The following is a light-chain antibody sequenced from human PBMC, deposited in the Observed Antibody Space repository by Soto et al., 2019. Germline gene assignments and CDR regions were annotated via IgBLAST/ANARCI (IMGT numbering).Light chain of an antibody. CDR2: DAS. J-gene: IGKJ5*01. CDR3: QQYSNFPIT. V-gene: IGKV1-5*01. CDR1: QSISTW. Sequence: VGDRVTITCRASQSISTWLAWYQQKPGKAPKLLIYDASSLQSGVPSRFSGSGSGTEFTLTISSLQPDDFATYYCQQYSNFPITFGQGTRLEIK.